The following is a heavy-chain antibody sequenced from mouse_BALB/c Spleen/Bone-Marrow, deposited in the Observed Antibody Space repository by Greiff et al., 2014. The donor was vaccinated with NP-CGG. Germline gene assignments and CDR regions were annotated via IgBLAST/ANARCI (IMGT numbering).Heavy chain of an antibody. J-gene: IGHJ3*01. CDR1: GYTFTTYT. CDR3: ARKVDGSYGPLFAY. D-gene: IGHD1-1*02. V-gene: IGHV1-4*02. CDR2: INPSSEYT. Sequence: VQLQQSAAELARPGASVKMSCKASGYTFTTYTIHWVKQRPGQGLEWIGYINPSSEYTETNQKFKDKTTLTADKSSSTAYMQLSSLTSEDSAVYYCARKVDGSYGPLFAYWGQGTLVTVSA.